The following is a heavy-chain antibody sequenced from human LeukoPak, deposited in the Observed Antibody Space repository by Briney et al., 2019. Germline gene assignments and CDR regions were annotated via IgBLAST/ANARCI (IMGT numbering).Heavy chain of an antibody. CDR1: GFTFSSYA. Sequence: GGSLRLSCAASGFTFSSYAMSWVRQAPGKGLEWVSVIYSGGSTYYADSVKGRFTISRDNSKNTLYLQMNSLRAEDTAVYYCARYYYDSSGYYPTFDYWGQGTLVTVSS. D-gene: IGHD3-22*01. V-gene: IGHV3-53*01. CDR2: IYSGGST. J-gene: IGHJ4*02. CDR3: ARYYYDSSGYYPTFDY.